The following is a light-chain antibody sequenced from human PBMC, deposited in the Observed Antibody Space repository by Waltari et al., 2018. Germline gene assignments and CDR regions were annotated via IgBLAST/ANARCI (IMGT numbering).Light chain of an antibody. CDR1: QGISDF. Sequence: IQLTQSPSSLSASVGDRVTITCRASQGISDFLAWYQQKPGKAPKLLIYAASTLQSGVPSRCSGSGSGTDFTLTITSLQPEDVATYYCQLLNSSQWTFGQGTKVDMK. CDR2: AAS. CDR3: QLLNSSQWT. J-gene: IGKJ1*01. V-gene: IGKV1-9*01.